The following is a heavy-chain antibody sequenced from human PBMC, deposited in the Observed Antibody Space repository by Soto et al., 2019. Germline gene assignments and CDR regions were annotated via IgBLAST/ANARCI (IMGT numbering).Heavy chain of an antibody. Sequence: QVQLVQSGAEVKKPGASVKVSCKASGYTFTSYYMHWVRQAPGQGLEWMGIINPSGGSTSYAQKFQGRLTMTRDTSPSPVYMELSSLRSEDTAVYYCARVSVAVAGTVPPPQSYYFDYWGQGTLVTVSS. V-gene: IGHV1-46*01. D-gene: IGHD6-19*01. CDR3: ARVSVAVAGTVPPPQSYYFDY. CDR1: GYTFTSYY. CDR2: INPSGGST. J-gene: IGHJ4*02.